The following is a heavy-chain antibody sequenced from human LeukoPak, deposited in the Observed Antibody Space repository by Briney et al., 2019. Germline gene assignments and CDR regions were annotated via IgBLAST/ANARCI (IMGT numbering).Heavy chain of an antibody. CDR3: ARNPSSWFGELLWDIYFDY. D-gene: IGHD3-10*01. Sequence: GASVKVSCKASGYTFTGYYMHWVRQAPGQGLEWMGWINPDSGGTNYAQKFQGRVTMTRDTSISTAYMELSRLRSDDTAVYYCARNPSSWFGELLWDIYFDYWGQGTLVTVSS. CDR1: GYTFTGYY. J-gene: IGHJ4*02. V-gene: IGHV1-2*02. CDR2: INPDSGGT.